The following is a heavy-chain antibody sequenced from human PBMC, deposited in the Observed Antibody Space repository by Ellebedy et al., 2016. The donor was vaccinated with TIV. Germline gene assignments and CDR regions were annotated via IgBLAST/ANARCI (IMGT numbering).Heavy chain of an antibody. CDR3: ARGPMGSSGITMVRLEY. CDR1: GYTFTSYG. V-gene: IGHV1-18*01. Sequence: ASVKVSXXASGYTFTSYGISWVRQAPGQGLEWMGWISAYNGNTNYAQKLQGRVTMTTDTSTSTAYMELRSLRSDDTAVYYCARGPMGSSGITMVRLEYWGQGTLVTVSS. CDR2: ISAYNGNT. D-gene: IGHD3-10*01. J-gene: IGHJ4*02.